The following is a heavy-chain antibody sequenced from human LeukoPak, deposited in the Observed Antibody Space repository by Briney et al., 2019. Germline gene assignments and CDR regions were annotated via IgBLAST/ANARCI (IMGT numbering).Heavy chain of an antibody. J-gene: IGHJ4*02. Sequence: SETLSLTCTVSGGSISSSSYYWGWIRQPPGKGLEWIGSIYYSGSTYYSPSLKSRVTISVDTSKNQFSLKLSSVTAADTAVYYCARQEGSSGWYVGGDFDYWGQGTLVTVSS. CDR1: GGSISSSSYY. CDR3: ARQEGSSGWYVGGDFDY. CDR2: IYYSGST. V-gene: IGHV4-39*01. D-gene: IGHD6-19*01.